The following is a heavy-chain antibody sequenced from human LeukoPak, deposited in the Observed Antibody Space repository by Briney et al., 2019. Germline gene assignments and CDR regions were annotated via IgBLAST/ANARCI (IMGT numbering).Heavy chain of an antibody. CDR2: INHSGST. J-gene: IGHJ6*03. V-gene: IGHV4-34*01. CDR1: GGSFSGYY. CDR3: ARVGRCSGGSCYSSYYYYYYMDV. D-gene: IGHD2-15*01. Sequence: PSETLPLTCAVYGGSFSGYYWSWIRQPPGKGLEWIGEINHSGSTNYNPSLKSRVTISVDTSKNQLSLKLSSVTAADTAVYYCARVGRCSGGSCYSSYYYYYYMDVWGKGTTVTVSS.